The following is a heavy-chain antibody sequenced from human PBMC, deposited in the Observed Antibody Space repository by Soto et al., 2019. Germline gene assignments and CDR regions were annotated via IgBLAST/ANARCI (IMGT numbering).Heavy chain of an antibody. J-gene: IGHJ2*01. CDR3: ARDVTVTDDWYFDL. V-gene: IGHV4-31*03. Sequence: QVQLQESGPGLVKPSQTLSLTCTVSGGSISSGGYYWSWIRQHPGKGLEWIGYIYYSGSTYYNPSLKSRVTISVDTSKNQFSLKLSSVTAADTAVYYCARDVTVTDDWYFDLWGRGTLVNVSS. CDR1: GGSISSGGYY. D-gene: IGHD4-17*01. CDR2: IYYSGST.